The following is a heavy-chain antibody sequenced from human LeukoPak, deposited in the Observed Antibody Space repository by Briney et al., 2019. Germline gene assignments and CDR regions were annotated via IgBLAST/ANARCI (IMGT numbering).Heavy chain of an antibody. J-gene: IGHJ3*02. CDR1: GFTFSDYY. Sequence: GGSLRLSCAASGFTFSDYYMTWIRQAPGKGLEWVSYIIRSSTYTNYADSVKGRFTISRDNAKNSLYLQMNSLRAEDTAVYYCARVARIQLWSAAFDIWGQGTMVTVSS. D-gene: IGHD5-18*01. CDR3: ARVARIQLWSAAFDI. V-gene: IGHV3-11*05. CDR2: IIRSSTYT.